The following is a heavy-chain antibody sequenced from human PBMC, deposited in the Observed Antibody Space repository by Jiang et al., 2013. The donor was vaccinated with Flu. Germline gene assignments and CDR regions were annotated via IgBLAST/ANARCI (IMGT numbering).Heavy chain of an antibody. Sequence: KPTQTLTLTCTFSGFSLSTSGMCVSWIRQPPGKALEWLARIDWDDDKYYSTSLKTRLTISKDTSKNQVVLTMTNMDPVDTATYYCARMYSSPYPYYYYGMDVWGKGTTVTVSS. CDR2: IDWDDDK. V-gene: IGHV2-70*11. CDR3: ARMYSSPYPYYYYGMDV. J-gene: IGHJ6*04. D-gene: IGHD6-13*01. CDR1: GFSLSTSGMC.